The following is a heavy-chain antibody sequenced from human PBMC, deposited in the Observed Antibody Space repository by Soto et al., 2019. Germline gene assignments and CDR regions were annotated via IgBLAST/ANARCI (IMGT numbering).Heavy chain of an antibody. Sequence: QVQLVQSGAEVKKPGSSVKVSCKASGGTFSSYAISWVRQAPGQGLDWMGGIIPIFGTANYAQKFQGRVTITADESTSTAYMELSSLRSEDTAVYYCAREGGGYSYGLSYFDYWGQGTLVTVSS. CDR2: IIPIFGTA. D-gene: IGHD5-18*01. V-gene: IGHV1-69*01. CDR1: GGTFSSYA. J-gene: IGHJ4*02. CDR3: AREGGGYSYGLSYFDY.